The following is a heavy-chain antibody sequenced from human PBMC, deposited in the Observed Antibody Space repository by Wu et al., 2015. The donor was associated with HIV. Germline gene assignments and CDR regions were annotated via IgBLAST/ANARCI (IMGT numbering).Heavy chain of an antibody. CDR2: FDPGDGET. D-gene: IGHD7-27*01. J-gene: IGHJ3*02. Sequence: QVHLVQSGAEVKKPRSSVKVSCKVSGYFLSKLSMHWVRQAPGKGLEWMGGFDPGDGETVYARKLQGRVTMIEDISTDIAYMELSSLRSEDTAVYYCATGILGALDIWGQGTLVTVSS. CDR3: ATGILGALDI. V-gene: IGHV1-24*01. CDR1: GYFLSKLS.